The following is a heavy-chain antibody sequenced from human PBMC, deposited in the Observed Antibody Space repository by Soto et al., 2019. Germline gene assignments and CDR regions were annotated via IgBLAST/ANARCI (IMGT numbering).Heavy chain of an antibody. J-gene: IGHJ4*02. CDR2: INSDGSST. D-gene: IGHD2-2*01. Sequence: EVPLVESGGGLVQPGGSLRLSCAASGFTFSSYWMHWVRQAPGKGLVWVSRINSDGSSTSYADSVKGRFTISRDSAKNTLYLQMNSLRAEDTAVYYCARGANQYYFDYWGQGTLVTVSS. CDR3: ARGANQYYFDY. V-gene: IGHV3-74*01. CDR1: GFTFSSYW.